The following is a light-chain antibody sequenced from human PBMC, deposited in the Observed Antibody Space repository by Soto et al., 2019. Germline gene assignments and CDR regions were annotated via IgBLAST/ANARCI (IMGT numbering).Light chain of an antibody. CDR3: PHAYSRPWT. CDR1: QTISSY. V-gene: IGKV1-39*01. Sequence: DIQMTQSPSSLAASVGDRVTITCRASQSVSRASQTISSYFSWYQQKPGRAPRLLIYAASSLQTGVPLRFSGSGSGTDFPLTISGLTPEDGAIYYCPHAYSRPWTFGQGTKVEL. J-gene: IGKJ1*01. CDR2: AAS.